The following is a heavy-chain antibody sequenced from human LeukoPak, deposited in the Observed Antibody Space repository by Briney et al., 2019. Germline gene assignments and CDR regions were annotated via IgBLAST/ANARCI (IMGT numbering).Heavy chain of an antibody. Sequence: SETLSLTCIVSGDSISSYYWSWIRQSPGRGLECIGYFYYSGNTNYNPSFKSRVTMSVDMSKSQFSLKLSSVTAADTAVYYCAGSKYNYGYGTSAYWGQGTLVTVSS. J-gene: IGHJ4*02. CDR3: AGSKYNYGYGTSAY. D-gene: IGHD5-18*01. CDR1: GDSISSYY. V-gene: IGHV4-59*08. CDR2: FYYSGNT.